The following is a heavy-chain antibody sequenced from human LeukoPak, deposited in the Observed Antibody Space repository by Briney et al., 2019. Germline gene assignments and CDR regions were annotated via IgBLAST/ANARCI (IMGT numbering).Heavy chain of an antibody. CDR2: ITSSSYI. CDR3: ARDERLLSFLK. Sequence: PGGSLRLSCAASGFTFSTYNMNWVRQAPGKGLEWVSSITSSSYIYYADSVKGRFTISRDNSKNTLYLQMNSLRAEDTAIYYCARDERLLSFLKWGQGTLVTVSS. J-gene: IGHJ4*02. V-gene: IGHV3-21*04. CDR1: GFTFSTYN. D-gene: IGHD3-3*01.